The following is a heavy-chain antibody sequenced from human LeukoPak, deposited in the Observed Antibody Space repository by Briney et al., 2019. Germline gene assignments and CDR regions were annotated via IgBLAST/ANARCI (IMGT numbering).Heavy chain of an antibody. D-gene: IGHD6-13*01. V-gene: IGHV4-59*01. CDR2: IYYSGST. CDR3: AKGYSSSWYYY. Sequence: SETLSLTCTVSGGSISSYYWSWNRQPPGKGLEWIGYIYYSGSTNYSPSLKSRVTISVDTSKNQFSLKLSSVTAADTAVYYCAKGYSSSWYYYWGQGTLVTVSS. CDR1: GGSISSYY. J-gene: IGHJ4*02.